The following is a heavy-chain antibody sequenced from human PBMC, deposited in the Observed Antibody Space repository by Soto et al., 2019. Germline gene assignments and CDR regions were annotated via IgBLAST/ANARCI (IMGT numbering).Heavy chain of an antibody. CDR3: ARDRRGVLAVAGTGCDY. Sequence: QVQLVESGGGVVQPGRSLRLSCAASGFTFSSYGMHWVRQAPDKGLEWVAVIWYDGNNKYYADSVKGRFTISRDTSKNTLYRQMNSLRTEDTAVYYCARDRRGVLAVAGTGCDYWGQGTLVTVSS. CDR2: IWYDGNNK. V-gene: IGHV3-33*01. CDR1: GFTFSSYG. D-gene: IGHD6-19*01. J-gene: IGHJ4*02.